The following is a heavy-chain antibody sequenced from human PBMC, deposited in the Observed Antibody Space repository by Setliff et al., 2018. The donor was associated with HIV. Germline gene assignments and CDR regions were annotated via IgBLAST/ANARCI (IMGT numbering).Heavy chain of an antibody. CDR1: GGSINSDNY. CDR2: IYYSGTT. J-gene: IGHJ4*02. D-gene: IGHD5-12*01. V-gene: IGHV4-61*01. CDR3: AGRGGYNDWYFDY. Sequence: KASETLSLTCSVSGGSINSDNYWSWIRQAPGQPPNKGLEWIGNIYYSGTTNYNPSLESRVTISIDTSKSQFSLKLTSVTTADTAMYYCAGRGGYNDWYFDYWGQRALVTVSS.